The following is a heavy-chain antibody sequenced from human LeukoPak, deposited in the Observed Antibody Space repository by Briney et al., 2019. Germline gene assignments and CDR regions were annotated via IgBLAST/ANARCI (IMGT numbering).Heavy chain of an antibody. CDR1: GGSISSGGYS. V-gene: IGHV4-30-2*01. Sequence: SETLSLTCAVSGGSISSGGYSWSWIRQPPGKGLEWIGYIYHSGSTYYNPSLKSRVTISVDRSKNQFSLKLSSVTAADTAVYYCASSLAADYYFDYWGQGPLVTVSS. J-gene: IGHJ4*02. D-gene: IGHD3-3*02. CDR2: IYHSGST. CDR3: ASSLAADYYFDY.